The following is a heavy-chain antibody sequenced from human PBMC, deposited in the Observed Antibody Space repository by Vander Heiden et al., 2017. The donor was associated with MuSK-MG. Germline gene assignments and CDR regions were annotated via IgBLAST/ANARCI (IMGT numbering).Heavy chain of an antibody. V-gene: IGHV4-31*03. Sequence: QVQLQESGPGLVKPSQTLSLTCTVSGGSISSGGYYWSWIRQHPGKGLEWIGYIYYSGSTYYNPSLKSRVTISVDTSKNQFSLKLSSVTAADTAVYYCAATKYYYYDSSDVVEDYWGHGTLVTVSS. CDR2: IYYSGST. J-gene: IGHJ4*01. CDR3: AATKYYYYDSSDVVEDY. CDR1: GGSISSGGYY. D-gene: IGHD3-22*01.